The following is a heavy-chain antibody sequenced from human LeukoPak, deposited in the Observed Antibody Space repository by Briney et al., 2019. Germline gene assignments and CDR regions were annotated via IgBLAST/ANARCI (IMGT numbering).Heavy chain of an antibody. CDR1: GYTFTSYY. CDR2: INPSGGST. J-gene: IGHJ3*02. D-gene: IGHD6-13*01. CDR3: ARVRAAGTEGDAFDI. Sequence: ASVKVSCKASGYTFTSYYMHWVRQAPGQGLEWMGIINPSGGSTSYAQKFQGRVTMTRDTSTSTVYMELSSLRSEDTAVYYCARVRAAGTEGDAFDIWGQGTMVTVSS. V-gene: IGHV1-46*01.